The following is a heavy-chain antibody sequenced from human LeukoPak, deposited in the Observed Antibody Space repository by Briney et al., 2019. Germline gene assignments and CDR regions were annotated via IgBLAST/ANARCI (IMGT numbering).Heavy chain of an antibody. J-gene: IGHJ4*02. Sequence: PSETLSLTCTVSGGSISSYYWSWIRQPAGKGLEWVGRIYTRGSTNYNPSLKSRVTMSVDTSKNQFSLKLSSVTAADTAVYYCARGTFSGSYYYFDYWGQGTLVTVSS. D-gene: IGHD1-26*01. CDR3: ARGTFSGSYYYFDY. V-gene: IGHV4-4*07. CDR2: IYTRGST. CDR1: GGSISSYY.